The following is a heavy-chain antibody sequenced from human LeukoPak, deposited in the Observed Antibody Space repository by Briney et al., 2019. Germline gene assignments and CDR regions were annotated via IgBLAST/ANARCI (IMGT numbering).Heavy chain of an antibody. J-gene: IGHJ6*02. CDR1: GGSISSYY. V-gene: IGHV4-4*07. Sequence: TSETLSLTCTVSGGSISSYYWSWIRQPAGKGLEWIGRIYTSGSTNYNPSLKSRVTMSVDTSKNQFSLKLSSVTAADTAVYYCARIRADPPRFSLNYYYYGMDVWGQGTTVTVSS. D-gene: IGHD3-10*01. CDR3: ARIRADPPRFSLNYYYYGMDV. CDR2: IYTSGST.